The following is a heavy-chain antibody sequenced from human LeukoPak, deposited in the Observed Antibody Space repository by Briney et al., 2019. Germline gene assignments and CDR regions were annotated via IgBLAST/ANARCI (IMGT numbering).Heavy chain of an antibody. CDR2: ISGSGGST. J-gene: IGHJ4*02. CDR3: AKDHYGSGSPGGY. Sequence: GGSLRLSCAASGFTFSSYSMNWVRQAPWKGLEWVSAISGSGGSTYYADSVKGRFTISRDNSKNTLYLQMNSLRAEDTAVYYCAKDHYGSGSPGGYWGQGTLVTVSS. V-gene: IGHV3-23*01. D-gene: IGHD3-10*01. CDR1: GFTFSSYS.